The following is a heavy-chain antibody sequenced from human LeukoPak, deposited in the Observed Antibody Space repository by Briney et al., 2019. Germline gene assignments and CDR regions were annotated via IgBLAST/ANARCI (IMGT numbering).Heavy chain of an antibody. D-gene: IGHD3-10*01. J-gene: IGHJ6*03. CDR1: GGSFSGYY. CDR2: INHSGST. CDR3: ARGIYGSGSLAPRDYYYYYMDV. Sequence: SETLSLTCAVYGGSFSGYYWSWIRQPPGKGLEWIGEINHSGSTNYNPSLKSRVTISVDTFKNPFSLKLSSVTAADTAVYYCARGIYGSGSLAPRDYYYYYMDVWGKGTTVTVSS. V-gene: IGHV4-34*01.